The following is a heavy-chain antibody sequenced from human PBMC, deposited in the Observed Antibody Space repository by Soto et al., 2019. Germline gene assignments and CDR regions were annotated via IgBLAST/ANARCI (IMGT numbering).Heavy chain of an antibody. CDR3: AKDRRMIVAFMDV. D-gene: IGHD3-22*01. CDR1: GFTFSSYA. J-gene: IGHJ6*02. CDR2: ISGSGGST. Sequence: GGSLRLSCAASGFTFSSYAMSWVRQAPGKGLEWVSAISGSGGSTYYADSVKGRSTISRDNSKNTLYLQMNSLRAEDTAVYYCAKDRRMIVAFMDVWGQGTTVTVSS. V-gene: IGHV3-23*01.